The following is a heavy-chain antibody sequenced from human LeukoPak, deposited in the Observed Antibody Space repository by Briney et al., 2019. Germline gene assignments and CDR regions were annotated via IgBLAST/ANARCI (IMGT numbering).Heavy chain of an antibody. Sequence: SETLSLTCTVSGGSISSYYWNWIRQPAGKGLEWIGHIYTSVSTNYNPSLRSRVTISVDTSKNQFSLNLNSVTAADTAMYYCARQKGGGSGSFDYWGQGTLVTVSS. CDR3: ARQKGGGSGSFDY. CDR2: IYTSVST. V-gene: IGHV4-4*07. CDR1: GGSISSYY. D-gene: IGHD3-10*01. J-gene: IGHJ4*02.